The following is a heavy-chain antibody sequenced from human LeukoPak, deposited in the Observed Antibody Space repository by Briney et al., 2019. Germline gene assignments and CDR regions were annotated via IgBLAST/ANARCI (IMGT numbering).Heavy chain of an antibody. CDR3: ARLLAYCGGDCYSGTDY. CDR2: ISSNGGST. J-gene: IGHJ4*02. V-gene: IGHV3-64*01. D-gene: IGHD2-21*02. Sequence: GGPLRLSCAASGFTSSSYAMHWVRQAPGKGLEYVSAISSNGGSTYYANSVKGRFTISRDNSKNTLYLQMGSLRAEDMAVYYCARLLAYCGGDCYSGTDYWGQGTLVTVSS. CDR1: GFTSSSYA.